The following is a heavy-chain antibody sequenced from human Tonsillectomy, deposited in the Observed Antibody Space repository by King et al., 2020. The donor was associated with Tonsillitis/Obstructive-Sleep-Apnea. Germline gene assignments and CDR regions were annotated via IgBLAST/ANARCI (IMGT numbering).Heavy chain of an antibody. CDR1: GFTLSNAW. J-gene: IGHJ4*02. Sequence: QLVQSGGGLVKPGGSLRLSCAASGFTLSNAWMSWVRQAPGKGLEWVGRIKSKSHGWATYYAAPETGRFTISRDDLKNTLYLQMNSLKTEDAAVYYCTTDSGDAIYWGQGTLVTVSS. D-gene: IGHD2-21*02. CDR2: IKSKSHGWAT. CDR3: TTDSGDAIY. V-gene: IGHV3-15*01.